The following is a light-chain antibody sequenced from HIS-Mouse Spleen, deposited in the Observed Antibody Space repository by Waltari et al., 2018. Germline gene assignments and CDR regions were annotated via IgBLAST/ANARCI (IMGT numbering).Light chain of an antibody. Sequence: SYELTQPPSASVSPGQTARITCSGYALPTKYAYGYQQKSGQAPVLVIYEDSKRPSGIPERFSGSSSGTMATLTISGAQVEDEADYYCYSTDSSGNHRVFGGGTKLTVL. CDR3: YSTDSSGNHRV. V-gene: IGLV3-10*01. J-gene: IGLJ2*01. CDR1: ALPTKY. CDR2: EDS.